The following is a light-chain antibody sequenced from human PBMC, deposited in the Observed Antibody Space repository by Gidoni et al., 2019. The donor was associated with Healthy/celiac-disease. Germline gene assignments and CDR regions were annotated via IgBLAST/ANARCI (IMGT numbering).Light chain of an antibody. J-gene: IGKJ5*01. Sequence: IHMTQSPSPLSASEGDRVTITCQASQDIRNYLNWSQQKPGKAPKLLIYDASNLETGVQLRFSGSGAGTDFTFTISRLQPEDIATYYCQQYDNLPPGITFGQGTRLEIK. CDR2: DAS. CDR3: QQYDNLPPGIT. CDR1: QDIRNY. V-gene: IGKV1-33*01.